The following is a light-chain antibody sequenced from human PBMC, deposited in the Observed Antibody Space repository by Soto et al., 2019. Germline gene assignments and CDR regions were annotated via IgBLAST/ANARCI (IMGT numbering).Light chain of an antibody. CDR2: AAS. CDR3: QQYNSYRT. CDR1: QSISSY. V-gene: IGKV1-39*01. Sequence: IHMTHAPSSLSASLGDRVTITCRASQSISSYLNWYQQKPGKAPKLLIYAASSLQSGVPSSFSGSGSGTDFTLTINSLQPEDFATYYCQQYNSYRTFGQGTKVDI. J-gene: IGKJ1*01.